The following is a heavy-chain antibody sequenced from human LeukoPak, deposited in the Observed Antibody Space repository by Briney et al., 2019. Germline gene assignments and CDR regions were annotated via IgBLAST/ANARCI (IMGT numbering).Heavy chain of an antibody. J-gene: IGHJ6*02. V-gene: IGHV3-23*01. D-gene: IGHD6-6*01. Sequence: LPGGSLRLSCAASGFIFSSYAMTWVRQGPGKGLEWVSTIYPSGSDTYYADSVMGRFTISRDNSKNTLYLQMNGLRAEDTGVYYCAKGSSSSNYYYGMDVWGQGTTVTVSS. CDR2: IYPSGSDT. CDR3: AKGSSSSNYYYGMDV. CDR1: GFIFSSYA.